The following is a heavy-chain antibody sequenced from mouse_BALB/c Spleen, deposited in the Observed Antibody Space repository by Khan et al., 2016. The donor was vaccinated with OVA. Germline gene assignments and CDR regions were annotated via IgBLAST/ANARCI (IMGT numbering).Heavy chain of an antibody. CDR1: GYAITSDYA. D-gene: IGHD1-1*01. CDR2: IKYSGST. V-gene: IGHV3-2*02. Sequence: EVQLQESGPGLVKPSQSLSLTCTVTGYAITSDYAWNWIRQFPGNKLGWMGYIKYSGSTSYNPSLKSRISITRDTSKNQFFLQLNSVTNEDTATYYCARSGTISTVVVTDFDFWGQGTTLTVSS. CDR3: ARSGTISTVVVTDFDF. J-gene: IGHJ2*01.